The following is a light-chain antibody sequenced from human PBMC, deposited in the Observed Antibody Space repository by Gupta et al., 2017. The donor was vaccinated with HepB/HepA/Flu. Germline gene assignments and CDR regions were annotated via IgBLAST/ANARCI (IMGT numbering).Light chain of an antibody. CDR2: AAP. Sequence: EAVMTQSPATLSVSPGETATLTCRARRSISRNLAWYQQKPGQAPRLLTHAAPTGAEGLPARFSGGWSGTEFTLTITSPQSEDSAVYYCQQENFWPLTFGGGTKVEI. J-gene: IGKJ4*01. V-gene: IGKV3-15*01. CDR3: QQENFWPLT. CDR1: RSISRN.